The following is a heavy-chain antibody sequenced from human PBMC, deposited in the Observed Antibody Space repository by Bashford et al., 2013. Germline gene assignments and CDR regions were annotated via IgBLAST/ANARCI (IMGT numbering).Heavy chain of an antibody. V-gene: IGHV4-34*01. CDR2: INHSGST. CDR3: ARETYDILTGYSNGKYYFDY. Sequence: SETLSLTCAVYGGSFSGYYWSWIRQPPGKGLEWIGEINHSGSTNYNPSLKSRVTISVDTSKNQFSLKLSSVTAADTAVYYCARETYDILTGYSNGKYYFDYWGQGTLVTVSS. D-gene: IGHD3-9*01. CDR1: GGSFSGYY. J-gene: IGHJ4*02.